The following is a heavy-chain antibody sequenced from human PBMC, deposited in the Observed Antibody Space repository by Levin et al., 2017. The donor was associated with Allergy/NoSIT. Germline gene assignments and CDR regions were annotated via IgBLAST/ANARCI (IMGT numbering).Heavy chain of an antibody. Sequence: PSETLSLTCTVSGGSISNYYWNWIRQPPRKGLEWIGYIYHSGTTNYNPSLKSRITMSVDTSKNQFSLKVTSVTAADTAVYYCARGIAAAGGDAFDIWGQGTMVTVSS. CDR3: ARGIAAAGGDAFDI. CDR2: IYHSGTT. D-gene: IGHD6-13*01. V-gene: IGHV4-59*01. J-gene: IGHJ3*02. CDR1: GGSISNYY.